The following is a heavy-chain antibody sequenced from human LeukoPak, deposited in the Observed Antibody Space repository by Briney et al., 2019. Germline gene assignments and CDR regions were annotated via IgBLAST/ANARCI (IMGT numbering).Heavy chain of an antibody. CDR3: ARDLGKYQLLYDY. V-gene: IGHV3-23*01. CDR1: GFTFSSYA. CDR2: ISGSGGST. Sequence: GGSLRLSCAASGFTFSSYAMSWVRQAPGKGLEWVSAISGSGGSTYYADSVKGRFTISRDNSKNTLYLQMNSLRAEDTAVYYCARDLGKYQLLYDYWGQGTLVTVSS. J-gene: IGHJ4*02. D-gene: IGHD2-2*02.